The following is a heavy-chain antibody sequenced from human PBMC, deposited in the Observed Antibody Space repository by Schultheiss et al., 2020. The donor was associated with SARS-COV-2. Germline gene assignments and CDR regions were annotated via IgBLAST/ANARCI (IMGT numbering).Heavy chain of an antibody. D-gene: IGHD5-24*01. Sequence: SETLSLTCTVSGGSISSYYWSWIRQPPGKGLEWIGYIYYSGSTNYNPSLKSRVTISVDTSKNQFSLKLSSVTAADTAVYYCARDMLGGDGYNWDWFDPWGQGTLVTVSS. V-gene: IGHV4-59*01. CDR3: ARDMLGGDGYNWDWFDP. J-gene: IGHJ5*02. CDR2: IYYSGST. CDR1: GGSISSYY.